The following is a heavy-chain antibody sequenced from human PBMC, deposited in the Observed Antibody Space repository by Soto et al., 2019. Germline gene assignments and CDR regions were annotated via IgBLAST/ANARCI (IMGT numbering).Heavy chain of an antibody. CDR1: GYTFTGYY. Sequence: ASVKVSCKASGYTFTGYYMHWVRQAPGQGLEWMGWINPNSGGTNYAQKFQGWVTMTRDTSISTAYMELSRLRSDDTAVYYCARGPTDYYDNSANYFLDYWGQGTLVTVSS. CDR2: INPNSGGT. J-gene: IGHJ4*02. V-gene: IGHV1-2*04. D-gene: IGHD3-22*01. CDR3: ARGPTDYYDNSANYFLDY.